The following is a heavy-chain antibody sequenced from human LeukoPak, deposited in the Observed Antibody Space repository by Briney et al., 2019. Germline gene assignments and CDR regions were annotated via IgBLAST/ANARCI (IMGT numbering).Heavy chain of an antibody. CDR2: IKSKTDGGTT. CDR3: TTERALTRFDY. Sequence: GGSLRLSCASSGFTFSKAWMSWVRQAPGKGLEWVGRIKSKTDGGTTDYAAPVKGRFTISRDDSKNMLYLQMNSLKIEDTGVYYCTTERALTRFDYWGQGTLVTVSS. CDR1: GFTFSKAW. V-gene: IGHV3-15*01. J-gene: IGHJ4*02.